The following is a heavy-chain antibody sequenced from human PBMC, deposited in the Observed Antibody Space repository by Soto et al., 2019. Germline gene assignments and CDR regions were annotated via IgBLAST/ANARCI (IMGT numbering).Heavy chain of an antibody. CDR2: ISGSGGST. V-gene: IGHV3-23*01. CDR3: AKAGGSGSYYIRGWFDP. Sequence: EVQLLESGGGLVQPGGSLRLSCAASGFTFSSYAMSWVRQAPGKGLEWVSAISGSGGSTYYADSVKGRFTISRDNSKNTLYLQMNSLSAEDTAVYYCAKAGGSGSYYIRGWFDPWGQGTLVTVSS. D-gene: IGHD3-10*01. J-gene: IGHJ5*02. CDR1: GFTFSSYA.